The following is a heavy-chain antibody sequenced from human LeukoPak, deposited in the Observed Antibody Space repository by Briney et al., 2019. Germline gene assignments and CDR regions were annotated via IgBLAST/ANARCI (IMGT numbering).Heavy chain of an antibody. CDR3: ASFSGSGFITYYFDY. CDR1: GFTFSSYE. V-gene: IGHV3-48*03. CDR2: ISSSGSTI. D-gene: IGHD6-19*01. Sequence: GGSLRLSCAASGFTFSSYEMNWVRQAPGKGLEWVSYISSSGSTIYYADSVKGRFTISRDNAKNSLYLQMNSLRAEDTAVYYCASFSGSGFITYYFDYWGQGALVTVSS. J-gene: IGHJ4*02.